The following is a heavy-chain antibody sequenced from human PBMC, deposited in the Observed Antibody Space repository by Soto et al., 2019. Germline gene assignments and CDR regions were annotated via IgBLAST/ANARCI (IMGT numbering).Heavy chain of an antibody. CDR2: IYVTGAV. J-gene: IGHJ5*02. CDR3: ERIRIATNKYKWFDP. Sequence: SETLSLTCIVSGAALNSGNYYWSWIRQVPGKGLEWIGHIYVTGAVDYNPSLRDRITISQDTSERQFSLNLRLVTAADTAVYYCERIRIATNKYKWFDPWGQGTLVTVYS. CDR1: GAALNSGNYY. V-gene: IGHV4-31*03. D-gene: IGHD2-21*01.